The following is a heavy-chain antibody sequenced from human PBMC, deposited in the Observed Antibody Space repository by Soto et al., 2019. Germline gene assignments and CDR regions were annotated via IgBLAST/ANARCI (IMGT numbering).Heavy chain of an antibody. D-gene: IGHD3-16*02. J-gene: IGHJ5*02. CDR2: IYYSGST. CDR1: GGSISSYY. Sequence: TLSLTCTVSGGSISSYYWSWIRQPPGKGLEWIGYIYYSGSTNYNPSLKSRVTISVDTSKNQFSLKLSSVTAADTAVYYCARQEAYYVYFWGIYRAALIANNWFDPGGQETRVTVSS. V-gene: IGHV4-59*08. CDR3: ARQEAYYVYFWGIYRAALIANNWFDP.